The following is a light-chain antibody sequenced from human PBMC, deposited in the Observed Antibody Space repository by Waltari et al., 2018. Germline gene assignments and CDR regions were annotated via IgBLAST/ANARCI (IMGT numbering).Light chain of an antibody. V-gene: IGKV1-39*01. CDR1: QSISSY. CDR3: QQSYSTPKLT. J-gene: IGKJ4*01. CDR2: AAS. Sequence: DIQMTQSPSSLSASVGDRVTITCRASQSISSYFNWYQQKPGKAPKLLIYAASSLQSGVPSRFSGSGSVTDFTLTISSLQPEDFATYYCQQSYSTPKLTFGGGTKVEIK.